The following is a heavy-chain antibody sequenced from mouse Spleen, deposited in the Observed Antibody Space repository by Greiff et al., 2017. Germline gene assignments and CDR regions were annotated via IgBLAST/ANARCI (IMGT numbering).Heavy chain of an antibody. Sequence: VQLQQSGAELVRPGASVKLSCTASGFNIKDDYMHWVKQRPEQGLEWIGWIDPENGDTEYASKFQGKATITADTSSNTAYLQLSSLTSEDTAVYYCTTGYGIPFAYWGQGTLVTVSA. V-gene: IGHV14-4*01. J-gene: IGHJ3*01. CDR2: IDPENGDT. D-gene: IGHD2-10*02. CDR1: GFNIKDDY. CDR3: TTGYGIPFAY.